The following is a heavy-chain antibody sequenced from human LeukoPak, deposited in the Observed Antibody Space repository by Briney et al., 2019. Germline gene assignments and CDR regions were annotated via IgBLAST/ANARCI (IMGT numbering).Heavy chain of an antibody. J-gene: IGHJ5*02. CDR2: LSYDGSNK. Sequence: AGGSLRLSCAASGFTFSSYGMHWASQAPGKGLEWVAVLSYDGSNKYYADSVKGRITISRNNSKNTLYLQMNSLRAEDTAVYYCAKDGVYSSGWHRGSWFDPWGQGTLVTVSS. D-gene: IGHD6-19*01. CDR3: AKDGVYSSGWHRGSWFDP. CDR1: GFTFSSYG. V-gene: IGHV3-30*18.